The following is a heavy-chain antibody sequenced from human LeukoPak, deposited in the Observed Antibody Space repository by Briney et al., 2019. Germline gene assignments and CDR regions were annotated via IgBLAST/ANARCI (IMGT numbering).Heavy chain of an antibody. V-gene: IGHV3-7*01. J-gene: IGHJ4*02. D-gene: IGHD2-15*01. CDR3: VRDRCSGGSCYPGGY. Sequence: GGSLRLSCAASGFTFSSYWMSWVRQAPGKGLEWVANIKQDGSEKYYVDSVKGRFTISRDNTKNSLYLQMNSLRAEDTAVYYCVRDRCSGGSCYPGGYWGQGTLVTVSS. CDR2: IKQDGSEK. CDR1: GFTFSSYW.